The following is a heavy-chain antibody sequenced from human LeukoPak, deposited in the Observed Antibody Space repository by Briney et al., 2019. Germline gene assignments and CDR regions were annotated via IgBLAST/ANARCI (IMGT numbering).Heavy chain of an antibody. CDR3: ARGPPRIAVPAYYFDY. V-gene: IGHV1-46*01. CDR1: GYTFTSYY. D-gene: IGHD6-19*01. CDR2: INPSGGST. J-gene: IGHJ4*02. Sequence: ASVKVSCKASGYTFTSYYMHWVRQAPGQGLEWMGIINPSGGSTSYAQKFQGRVTMTRDTSTSTVYMELSSLRSEDTAVYYCARGPPRIAVPAYYFDYWGQGTLVTVSS.